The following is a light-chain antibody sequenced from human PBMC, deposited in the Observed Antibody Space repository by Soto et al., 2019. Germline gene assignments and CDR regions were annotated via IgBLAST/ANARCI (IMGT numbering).Light chain of an antibody. CDR2: GAS. CDR3: QQSYIPPYT. Sequence: DIQMTQSPSSLSASVGDRVTITCRASQRTTTYLNWYQHKPGKAPKLLLYGASSLRSGVPSRFSGSGSGTDFTLTISSLQPEDFATYYCQQSYIPPYTFGQGTKL. V-gene: IGKV1-39*01. CDR1: QRTTTY. J-gene: IGKJ2*01.